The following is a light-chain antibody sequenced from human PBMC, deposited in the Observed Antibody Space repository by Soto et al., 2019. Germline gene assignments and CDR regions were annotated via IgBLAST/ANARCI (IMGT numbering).Light chain of an antibody. V-gene: IGKV3-20*01. J-gene: IGKJ1*01. Sequence: ESVLTQSPGTLSLSPGERATLSCRASQSVSSNYLAWYQQKPGQAPRLLIYGASTRASGIPDRFSGSGSGTDFTLTISRLEPEDSAVYYCQQYGSSPTWTFGQGTTGDIK. CDR1: QSVSSNY. CDR2: GAS. CDR3: QQYGSSPTWT.